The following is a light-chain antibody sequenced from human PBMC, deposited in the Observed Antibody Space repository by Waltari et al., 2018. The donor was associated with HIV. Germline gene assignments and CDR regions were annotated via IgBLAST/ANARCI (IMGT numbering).Light chain of an antibody. CDR2: AAS. V-gene: IGKV1-39*01. CDR3: QQTYSTPLT. J-gene: IGKJ4*01. Sequence: DIQLTQSPSSLSAFIGDRVTITCRSSQSISSYLNWYQQKPGKAPNLLIYAASSLQSGVPSRFSGGGSGTDFTLNISSLQPEDFATYYCQQTYSTPLTFGGGTKVEIK. CDR1: QSISSY.